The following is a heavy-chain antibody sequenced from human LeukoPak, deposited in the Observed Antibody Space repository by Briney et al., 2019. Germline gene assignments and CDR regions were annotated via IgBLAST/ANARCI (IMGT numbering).Heavy chain of an antibody. CDR2: ISHGGST. V-gene: IGHV4-4*02. J-gene: IGHJ4*02. Sequence: SETLSLTCAVSGGSISSSSWWSWVRQPPGKGLEWIGEISHGGSTNYNPSLESRVTISVDTSKNQLSLNLDSVTAADTAVCFCARVTATTPFDNWGQGILVTVSS. CDR3: ARVTATTPFDN. D-gene: IGHD1-1*01. CDR1: GGSISSSSW.